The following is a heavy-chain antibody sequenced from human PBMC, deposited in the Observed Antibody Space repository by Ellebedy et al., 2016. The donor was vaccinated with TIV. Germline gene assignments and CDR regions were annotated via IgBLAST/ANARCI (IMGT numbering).Heavy chain of an antibody. D-gene: IGHD2-2*01. Sequence: GESLKISCAASGFTFSSYSMNWVRQAPGKGLEWVSYISSSSSTIYYADSVKGRFTISRDNAKNSLYLQMNSLRAEDTAVYYCARDRIVVVPADPRYYYYGMDVWGQGTTVTVSS. V-gene: IGHV3-48*04. J-gene: IGHJ6*02. CDR1: GFTFSSYS. CDR2: ISSSSSTI. CDR3: ARDRIVVVPADPRYYYYGMDV.